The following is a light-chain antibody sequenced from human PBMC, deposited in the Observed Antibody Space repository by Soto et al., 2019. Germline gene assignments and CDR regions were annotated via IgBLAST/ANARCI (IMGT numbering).Light chain of an antibody. Sequence: EILMTQSPATLSVSPGERATLSCRASQSVSSNFAWYQQKPGQAPRLLIYGASTRATGIPARISGSGSGTEFTLTISSLQSEDFAVYYCQQYNNWPAITFGQGTRLESK. CDR1: QSVSSN. CDR3: QQYNNWPAIT. V-gene: IGKV3-15*01. J-gene: IGKJ5*01. CDR2: GAS.